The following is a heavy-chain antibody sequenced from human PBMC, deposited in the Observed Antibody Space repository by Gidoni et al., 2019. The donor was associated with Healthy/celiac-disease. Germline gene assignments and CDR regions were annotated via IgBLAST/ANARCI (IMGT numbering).Heavy chain of an antibody. CDR3: ARGEEAAAGTEGNWFDP. D-gene: IGHD6-13*01. CDR2: IYTSGST. CDR1: GGSISSGSYY. Sequence: QVQLQESGPGLVKPSQTLSLTCTVSGGSISSGSYYWSWIRQPAGKGLQWIGRIYTSGSTNYNPSLKSRVTISVDTSKNQFSLKLSSVTAADTAVYYCARGEEAAAGTEGNWFDPWGQGTLVTVSS. J-gene: IGHJ5*02. V-gene: IGHV4-61*02.